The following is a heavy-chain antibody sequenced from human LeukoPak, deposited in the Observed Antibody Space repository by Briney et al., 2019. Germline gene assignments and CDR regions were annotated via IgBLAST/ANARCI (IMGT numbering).Heavy chain of an antibody. CDR1: GYSISSGYY. V-gene: IGHV4-38-2*02. CDR2: IYHSGST. CDR3: ARDAVGDGYVNFDY. D-gene: IGHD3-10*01. Sequence: LETLSLTCTVSGYSISSGYYWGWIRQPPGKGLEWIGSIYHSGSTYYNPSLKSRVTISVDTSKNQFSLKLSSVTAADTAVYYCARDAVGDGYVNFDYWGQGTLVTVSS. J-gene: IGHJ4*02.